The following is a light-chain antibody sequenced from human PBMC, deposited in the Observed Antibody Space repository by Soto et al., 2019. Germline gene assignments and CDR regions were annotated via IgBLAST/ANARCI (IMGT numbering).Light chain of an antibody. CDR2: DAS. CDR3: QQYDGSPIT. J-gene: IGKJ5*01. V-gene: IGKV3-20*01. Sequence: EIVLPQSPGTLSLSPGESATLSCRASQSVSNNYLAWYQQKPGQAPRLLIYDASNRATGIPERFSGSGSGTDFTLTISRVEPEDFALYICQQYDGSPITFGQGTRLEIK. CDR1: QSVSNNY.